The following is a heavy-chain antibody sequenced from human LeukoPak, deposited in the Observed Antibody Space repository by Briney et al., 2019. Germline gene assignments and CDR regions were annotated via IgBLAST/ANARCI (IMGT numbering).Heavy chain of an antibody. Sequence: GASVMVSCTASGYTFTNYGISWVRQAPGQGLEWMAWISANNGETRYAQNLQGRLTMTTDTSTSTAYMELRGLRPDDTAVYYCARVPPSAHQLLSSDYWGQGTQVTVSS. CDR2: ISANNGET. V-gene: IGHV1-18*04. D-gene: IGHD2-2*01. CDR1: GYTFTNYG. CDR3: ARVPPSAHQLLSSDY. J-gene: IGHJ4*02.